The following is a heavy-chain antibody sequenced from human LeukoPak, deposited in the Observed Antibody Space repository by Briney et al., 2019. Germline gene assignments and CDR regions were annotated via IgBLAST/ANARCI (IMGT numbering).Heavy chain of an antibody. CDR1: GDSLSSTSVL. CDR3: VRGGTAMVTDAFDV. CDR2: TYYRSKKWYN. Sequence: SQTLSLTCAISGDSLSSTSVLWNWLRQSPSRGLEWLGRTYYRSKKWYNDYALSVKIRLNINPDTSNNQFSLHLTSVTPEDTAIYYCVRGGTAMVTDAFDVWGLGTMVTVSS. J-gene: IGHJ3*01. D-gene: IGHD5-18*01. V-gene: IGHV6-1*01.